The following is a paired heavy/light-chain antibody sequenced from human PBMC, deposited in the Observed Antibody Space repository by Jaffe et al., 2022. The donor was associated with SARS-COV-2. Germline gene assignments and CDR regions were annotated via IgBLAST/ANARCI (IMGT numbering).Light chain of an antibody. J-gene: IGLJ1*01. CDR2: EGN. V-gene: IGLV2-23*01. CDR3: CSYAGSSTYV. CDR1: SSDVGSYNL. Sequence: QSALTQPASVSGSPGQSITISCTGTSSDVGSYNLVSWYQFHPGKVPKLIIYEGNKRPSGVSNRFSGSKSGNTASLTISWLQTADEADYYCCSYAGSSTYVFGTGTEVTVL.
Heavy chain of an antibody. D-gene: IGHD1-1*01. CDR1: GADISRTTYY. CDR3: AGFGNDDAFDI. V-gene: IGHV4-39*02. Sequence: QLQLQESGPGLVKPSETLSLICTVSGADISRTTYYWGWIRQSPGTGLEWIGNLHYDGRAYYNPSLKSRVTISADTSRNHISLKLTSVTAADTAAYYCAGFGNDDAFDIWGQGTMVTVSS. CDR2: LHYDGRA. J-gene: IGHJ3*02.